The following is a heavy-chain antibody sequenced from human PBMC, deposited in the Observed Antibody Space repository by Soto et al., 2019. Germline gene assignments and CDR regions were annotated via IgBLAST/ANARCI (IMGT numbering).Heavy chain of an antibody. D-gene: IGHD7-27*01. CDR3: ASLDELGIWHFDY. V-gene: IGHV1-8*01. J-gene: IGHJ4*02. CDR2: MNPNSGNT. CDR1: GYTFTSYD. Sequence: ASVKVSCKASGYTFTSYDINWVRQAAGQGLEWMGWMNPNSGNTGYAQKFQGRVTMTRNTSISTAYMELSSLRSEDTAVYYCASLDELGIWHFDYWGQGTLVTVSS.